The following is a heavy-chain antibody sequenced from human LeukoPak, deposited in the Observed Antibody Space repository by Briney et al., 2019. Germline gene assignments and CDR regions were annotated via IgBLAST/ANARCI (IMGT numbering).Heavy chain of an antibody. CDR2: ISAYNGNT. V-gene: IGHV1-18*01. CDR1: GYTFTSYG. Sequence: ASVKVSCKASGYTFTSYGISWVRQAPGQGLESMGWISAYNGNTNYAQKLQGRVTMTTDTSTSTAYMELRSLRSDDTAVYYCARDLRDYYDSSGYYYEGGAFDIWGQGTMVTVSS. J-gene: IGHJ3*02. CDR3: ARDLRDYYDSSGYYYEGGAFDI. D-gene: IGHD3-22*01.